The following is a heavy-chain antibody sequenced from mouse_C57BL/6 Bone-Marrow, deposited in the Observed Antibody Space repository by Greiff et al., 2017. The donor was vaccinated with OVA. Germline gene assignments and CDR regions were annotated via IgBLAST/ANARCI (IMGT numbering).Heavy chain of an antibody. CDR3: ARYRDYEARYFDV. D-gene: IGHD2-4*01. V-gene: IGHV7-3*01. Sequence: EVKVVESGGGLVQPGGSLSLSCAASGFTFTDYYMSWVRQPPGKALEWLGFIRNKANGYTTEYSASVKGRFTISRANSQSILYLQMNALRADDSATYYCARYRDYEARYFDVWGTGTTVTVSS. J-gene: IGHJ1*03. CDR1: GFTFTDYY. CDR2: IRNKANGYTT.